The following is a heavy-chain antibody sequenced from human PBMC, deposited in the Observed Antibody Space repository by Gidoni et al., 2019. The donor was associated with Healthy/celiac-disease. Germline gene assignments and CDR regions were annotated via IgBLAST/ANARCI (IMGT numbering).Heavy chain of an antibody. CDR3: AREKLEPVAGGYYYGMDV. D-gene: IGHD1-1*01. V-gene: IGHV3-48*02. CDR2: ISSSSSTI. J-gene: IGHJ6*02. Sequence: EVQLVESGGGLVQPGGSLRLSCAASGFTFSSYSMNWVRQAPGKGLGWVSYISSSSSTIYYADSVKGRFTISRDNAKNSLYLQMNSLRDEDTSVYYCAREKLEPVAGGYYYGMDVWGQGTTVTVSS. CDR1: GFTFSSYS.